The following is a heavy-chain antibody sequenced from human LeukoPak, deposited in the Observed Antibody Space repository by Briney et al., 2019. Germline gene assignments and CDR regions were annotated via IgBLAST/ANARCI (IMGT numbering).Heavy chain of an antibody. V-gene: IGHV3-23*01. CDR1: GFTFSSYA. Sequence: GGSLRLSCAASGFTFSSYAMTWVRQAPGKGLAWVSSISKSDGSTYYADSVKGRFTISRDNSKNTVYLHMDSLRVEDTATYYCARGALILDFRGQGTLVTVSS. J-gene: IGHJ4*02. D-gene: IGHD2-21*01. CDR2: ISKSDGST. CDR3: ARGALILDF.